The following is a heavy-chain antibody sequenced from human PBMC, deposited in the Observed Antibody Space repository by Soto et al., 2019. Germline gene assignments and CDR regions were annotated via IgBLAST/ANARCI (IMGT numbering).Heavy chain of an antibody. CDR3: ARGGRVKAFSFDY. Sequence: SDTLSLTCTVSGDSISSSYYWGWVRQPPGKGLECIGAVYYTGFTYYNPSLKSRLTISLDTSKNQFSLKLSSVTAADTAVYYCARGGRVKAFSFDYWGQGTLVTVSS. J-gene: IGHJ4*02. CDR2: VYYTGFT. D-gene: IGHD6-13*01. CDR1: GDSISSSYY. V-gene: IGHV4-38-2*02.